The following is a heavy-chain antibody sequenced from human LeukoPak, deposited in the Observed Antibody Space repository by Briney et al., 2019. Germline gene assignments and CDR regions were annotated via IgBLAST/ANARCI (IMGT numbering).Heavy chain of an antibody. Sequence: GGSLRLSCAASGFTFSPHGMHWVCQAPGKGLEWVALISYDGYNKNYGDSVKGRFTISRDNSKNTVYLQMNSLRPEDTGVYYCARGNWNDGEPDYWGQGTLVTVSS. D-gene: IGHD1-1*01. V-gene: IGHV3-30*03. J-gene: IGHJ4*02. CDR3: ARGNWNDGEPDY. CDR2: ISYDGYNK. CDR1: GFTFSPHG.